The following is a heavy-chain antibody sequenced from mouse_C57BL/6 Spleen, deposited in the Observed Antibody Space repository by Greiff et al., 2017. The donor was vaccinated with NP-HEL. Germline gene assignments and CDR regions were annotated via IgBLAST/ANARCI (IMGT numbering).Heavy chain of an antibody. V-gene: IGHV1-66*01. CDR3: ARSGGYGSSPFDY. J-gene: IGHJ2*01. CDR1: GYSFTSYY. Sequence: QVQLKQSGPELVKPGASVKISCKASGYSFTSYYIHWVKQRPGQGLEWIGWIYPGSGNTKYNEKFKGKATLTADTSSSTAYMQLSSLTSEDSAVYYCARSGGYGSSPFDYWGQGTTLTVSS. D-gene: IGHD1-1*01. CDR2: IYPGSGNT.